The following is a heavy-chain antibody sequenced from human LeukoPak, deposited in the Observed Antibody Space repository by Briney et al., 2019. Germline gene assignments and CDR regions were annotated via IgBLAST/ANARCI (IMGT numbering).Heavy chain of an antibody. Sequence: GASVKVSCKASGYTFARYYIHWVRQAPGQGLEWMGIINPSGGSTRYAQKFQGRVTMTRDTSTSTVYMELSSLRSDDTAVYYWSRGGYYVRSGSFDPWGRGTLATASS. CDR2: INPSGGST. CDR3: SRGGYYVRSGSFDP. J-gene: IGHJ5*02. CDR1: GYTFARYY. D-gene: IGHD3-22*01. V-gene: IGHV1-46*01.